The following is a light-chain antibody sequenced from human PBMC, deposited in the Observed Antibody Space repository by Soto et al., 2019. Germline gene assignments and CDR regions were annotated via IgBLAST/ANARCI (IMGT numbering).Light chain of an antibody. J-gene: IGKJ4*01. CDR2: KAS. V-gene: IGKV1-5*03. CDR1: QSVNIW. CDR3: QQYNSNPLT. Sequence: DIQMTQSPSTLSASVGDRVTITCRASQSVNIWLAWYQQKPGKVPKLLIYKASTLESGVPSRFSGSGSGTEFTLTIGSLQPDDFAPYYCQQYNSNPLTFGGGTKVEIK.